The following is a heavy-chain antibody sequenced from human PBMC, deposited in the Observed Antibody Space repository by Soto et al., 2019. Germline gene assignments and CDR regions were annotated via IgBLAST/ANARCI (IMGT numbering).Heavy chain of an antibody. CDR2: IIPIFGTA. J-gene: IGHJ4*02. V-gene: IGHV1-69*06. Sequence: SVKVSCKASGDTFSSYAISWVRQSPGQGLEWMGGIIPIFGTANYAQKFKGRVTITADKSTSTAYMELISLRSEDTAMYYCARGWYYYDSSGYAFDYWGQGTQVTVSS. CDR1: GDTFSSYA. D-gene: IGHD3-22*01. CDR3: ARGWYYYDSSGYAFDY.